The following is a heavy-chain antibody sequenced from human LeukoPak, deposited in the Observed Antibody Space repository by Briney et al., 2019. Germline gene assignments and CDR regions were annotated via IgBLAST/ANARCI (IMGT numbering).Heavy chain of an antibody. Sequence: GASLRLSCAASGFTFSSYAMSWVRQAPGEGLEWVSAISGSGGSTYYADSVKGRFTISRDNSKNTLYLHMNSLRAEDTAVYYCAKDHYADYGDYVGFFGYWGQGTLVTVSS. CDR1: GFTFSSYA. D-gene: IGHD4-17*01. CDR3: AKDHYADYGDYVGFFGY. J-gene: IGHJ4*02. CDR2: ISGSGGST. V-gene: IGHV3-23*01.